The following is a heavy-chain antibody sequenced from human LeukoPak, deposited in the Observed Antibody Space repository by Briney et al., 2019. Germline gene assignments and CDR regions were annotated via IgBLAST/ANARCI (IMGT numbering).Heavy chain of an antibody. CDR1: GFTFSDYY. D-gene: IGHD6-13*01. CDR2: ISSSSYT. J-gene: IGHJ4*02. CDR3: ARSASDKYSSSDY. V-gene: IGHV3-11*06. Sequence: GGSLRLSCAASGFTFSDYYMSWIRQAPGKGLEWVSYISSSSYTNYADSVKGRFTISRDNAKNSLYLQMNSLRAEDTAVYYCARSASDKYSSSDYWGQGTLVTVSS.